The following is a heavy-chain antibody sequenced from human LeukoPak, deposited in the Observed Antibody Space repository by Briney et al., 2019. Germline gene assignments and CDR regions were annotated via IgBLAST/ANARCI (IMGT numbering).Heavy chain of an antibody. CDR3: AREAAWGQWYFDY. V-gene: IGHV3-30*03. CDR1: GFTFRSYG. J-gene: IGHJ4*02. D-gene: IGHD2-15*01. CDR2: VADDGNHK. Sequence: PGMSLRLSCAASGFTFRSYGMHWVRQAPGKEVEWVAVVADDGNHKVYADSAKGRFTIYRDNSKNTLYLQMDSPRAEDTAVYYCAREAAWGQWYFDYWGQGTLVTVSS.